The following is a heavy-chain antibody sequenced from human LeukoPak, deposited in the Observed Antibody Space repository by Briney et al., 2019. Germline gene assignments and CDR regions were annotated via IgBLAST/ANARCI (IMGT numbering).Heavy chain of an antibody. CDR1: GGSLSSGSYY. CDR3: ARESYYDSSGYSHDAFDI. V-gene: IGHV4-39*07. D-gene: IGHD3-22*01. J-gene: IGHJ3*02. Sequence: SETLSLTCTVSGGSLSSGSYYWVWIRQPPGKGLEWIGSVYYGGSTHYNPSLKSRVTISEDTSKNQFSLKLRSVTAADTAVYYCARESYYDSSGYSHDAFDIWGQGTMVTVSS. CDR2: VYYGGST.